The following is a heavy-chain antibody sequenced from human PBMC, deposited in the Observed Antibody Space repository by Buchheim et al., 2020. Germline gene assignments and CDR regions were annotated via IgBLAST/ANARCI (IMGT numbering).Heavy chain of an antibody. D-gene: IGHD3-16*02. Sequence: QVQLVESGGGLVKPGGSLRLSCAASGFTFSDYYMSWIRQAPGKGLEWASYISSSSSYTNYADSVKGRFTISRDNAKNSLYLQMNSLRAEDTAVYYCARVIYDYVWGSYRGYYFDYWGQGTL. CDR3: ARVIYDYVWGSYRGYYFDY. V-gene: IGHV3-11*06. CDR1: GFTFSDYY. CDR2: ISSSSSYT. J-gene: IGHJ4*02.